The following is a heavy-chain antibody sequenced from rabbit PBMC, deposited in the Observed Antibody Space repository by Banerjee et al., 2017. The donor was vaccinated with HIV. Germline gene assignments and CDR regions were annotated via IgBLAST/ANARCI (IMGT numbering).Heavy chain of an antibody. J-gene: IGHJ4*01. V-gene: IGHV1S45*01. Sequence: QEQLKETGGGLVQPGGSLTLSCKASGFDFSSYYMSWVRQAPGKGLEWIACIYVGSSGSTYYASWAKGRFTISKTSSTTVTLQMTSLTAADTATYFCARSTPYPSGSAYYPYAFNLWGPGTLVTVS. CDR3: ARSTPYPSGSAYYPYAFNL. CDR1: GFDFSSYYM. D-gene: IGHD1-1*01. CDR2: IYVGSSGST.